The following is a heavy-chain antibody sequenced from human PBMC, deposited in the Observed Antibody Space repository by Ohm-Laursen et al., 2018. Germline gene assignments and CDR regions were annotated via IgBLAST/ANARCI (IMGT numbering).Heavy chain of an antibody. Sequence: SSLRLSCAAFGFTFDDYAIHWVRQAPGKGLEWVSGISWNSGSIGYADSVKGRFTISRDNAKNSLYLQMKSLRTEDTALYYCAKGPIKWFGNTWGTWFDPWGQGTLVTVAS. J-gene: IGHJ5*02. V-gene: IGHV3-9*01. CDR2: ISWNSGSI. CDR1: GFTFDDYA. D-gene: IGHD3-16*01. CDR3: AKGPIKWFGNTWGTWFDP.